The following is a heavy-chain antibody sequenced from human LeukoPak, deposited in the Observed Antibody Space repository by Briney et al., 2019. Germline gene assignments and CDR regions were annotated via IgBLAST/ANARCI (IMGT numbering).Heavy chain of an antibody. CDR2: VRSKANSYAT. D-gene: IGHD2-21*02. J-gene: IGHJ3*02. Sequence: GGSLRLSCAASGFTFSDSAMHWVRQASGKGLEWVGHVRSKANSYATAYAASMKGRFTISRDDSKNTAFLQMNSLKTEDTAVYYCTRHPEPDAHCGGDCYSRDAFDIWGQGTMVTVSS. V-gene: IGHV3-73*01. CDR3: TRHPEPDAHCGGDCYSRDAFDI. CDR1: GFTFSDSA.